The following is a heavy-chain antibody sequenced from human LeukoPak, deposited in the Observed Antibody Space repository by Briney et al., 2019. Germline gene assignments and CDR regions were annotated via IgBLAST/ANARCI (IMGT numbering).Heavy chain of an antibody. D-gene: IGHD3-3*01. J-gene: IGHJ5*02. CDR1: GGSISSYY. V-gene: IGHV4-59*08. Sequence: SETLSLTCTVSGGSISSYYWSWIRQPPGKGLEWIGCIYNSGTTKYNPSLKSRVIISVDTSKNQFSLKLSSVTDADTAVYYCATTYYDFWSGFSWFDPWGQGTLVTVSS. CDR2: IYNSGTT. CDR3: ATTYYDFWSGFSWFDP.